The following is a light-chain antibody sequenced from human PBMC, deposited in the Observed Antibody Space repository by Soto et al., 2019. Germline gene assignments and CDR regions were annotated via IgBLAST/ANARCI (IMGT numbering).Light chain of an antibody. CDR3: TSYTRDRALV. V-gene: IGLV2-14*01. CDR2: DVF. J-gene: IGLJ1*01. CDR1: SRDVGGYKY. Sequence: QSALTQPASVSGSPGQSITISCTGTSRDVGGYKYVSWYQRHPGKVPKLIIYDVFNRPSAVSDRFSGSKSDNTASLTISGLQAEDEADYYCTSYTRDRALVFGTGTKVTVL.